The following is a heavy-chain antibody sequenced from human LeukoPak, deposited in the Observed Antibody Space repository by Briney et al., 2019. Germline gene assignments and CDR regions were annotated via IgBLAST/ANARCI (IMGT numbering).Heavy chain of an antibody. J-gene: IGHJ4*02. V-gene: IGHV4-34*01. CDR1: GGSFSGYY. CDR3: AVGYYYFDY. CDR2: INHSGST. D-gene: IGHD2-15*01. Sequence: SETLSLTCAVYGGSFSGYYWSWIRQPPGKGLEWIGEINHSGSTNYNPSLKSRVTISVDTSKNQFSLKLSSVTAADTAVYYCAVGYYYFDYWGQGTLVTVSS.